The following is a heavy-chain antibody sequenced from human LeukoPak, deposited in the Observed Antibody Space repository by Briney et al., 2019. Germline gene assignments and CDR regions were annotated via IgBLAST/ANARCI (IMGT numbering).Heavy chain of an antibody. Sequence: SETLSLTCTVSGGSTSSSSYYWGWIRQPPGKGLEWIGSIYYSGSTYYNPSLKSRVTISVDTSKNQFSLKLSSVTAADTAVYYCARNEGRFLEWLDAFDIWGQGTMVTVSS. D-gene: IGHD3-3*01. CDR2: IYYSGST. CDR3: ARNEGRFLEWLDAFDI. V-gene: IGHV4-39*07. J-gene: IGHJ3*02. CDR1: GGSTSSSSYY.